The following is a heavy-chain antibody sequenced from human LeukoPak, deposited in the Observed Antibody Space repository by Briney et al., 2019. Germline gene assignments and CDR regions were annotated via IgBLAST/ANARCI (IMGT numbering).Heavy chain of an antibody. CDR1: GFTFSSYA. CDR2: ISGSGGST. J-gene: IGHJ4*02. D-gene: IGHD2-15*01. CDR3: AKSGLNRFDY. V-gene: IGHV3-23*01. Sequence: PGGSLRLSCEASGFTFSSYAMSWVRQAPGKGLEWVSTISGSGGSTHYADSVKGRFTISRDDSKNTLYLRMNSLRADDTAVFYCAKSGLNRFDYWGQGTLVTVSS.